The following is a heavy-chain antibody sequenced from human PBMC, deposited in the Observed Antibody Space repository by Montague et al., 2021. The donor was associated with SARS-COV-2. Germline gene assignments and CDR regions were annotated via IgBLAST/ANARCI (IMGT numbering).Heavy chain of an antibody. CDR3: ARDLLPPRTAIKTNFFGLDV. D-gene: IGHD2-21*02. Sequence: SETLSLTCTVPGGFISSSSWSWIRQPPGKGLEWIGYIYHSGNTNYNPSLKSRVTISIDTSMNQFSLSLSSMTAADTAVYFCARDLLPPRTAIKTNFFGLDVWGQGTTVNVSS. CDR1: GGFISSSS. CDR2: IYHSGNT. J-gene: IGHJ6*02. V-gene: IGHV4-59*01.